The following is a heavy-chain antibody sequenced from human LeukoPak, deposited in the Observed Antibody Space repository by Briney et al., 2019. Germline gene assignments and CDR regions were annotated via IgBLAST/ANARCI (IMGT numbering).Heavy chain of an antibody. CDR1: GDSVSNNYAA. CDR3: ARVDRAISISGTLGD. D-gene: IGHD1-7*01. V-gene: IGHV6-1*01. J-gene: IGHJ4*02. CDR2: TYYRSKWYN. Sequence: SQTLSLTCAISGDSVSNNYAAWNWIRQSPSRGLEWLGRTYYRSKWYNDYAVSVRGRITINPDTSKNQFSLQLNSVTPEDTAVYYGARVDRAISISGTLGDWGQGTRVTVSS.